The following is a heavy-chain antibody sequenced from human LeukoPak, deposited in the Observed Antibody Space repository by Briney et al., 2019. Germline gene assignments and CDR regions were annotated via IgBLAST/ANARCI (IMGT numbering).Heavy chain of an antibody. CDR3: ANGKPYGSGSYYTPYYYYCYMDV. J-gene: IGHJ6*03. CDR1: GFTFSSYG. D-gene: IGHD3-10*01. Sequence: GGSLRLSCAASGFTFSSYGMSWVRQAPGKGLEWVSAISCSGGSTYYADSVKGRFTISRDNSKNTLYLQMNSLRAEDTAVYYCANGKPYGSGSYYTPYYYYCYMDVWGKGTTVTISS. V-gene: IGHV3-23*01. CDR2: ISCSGGST.